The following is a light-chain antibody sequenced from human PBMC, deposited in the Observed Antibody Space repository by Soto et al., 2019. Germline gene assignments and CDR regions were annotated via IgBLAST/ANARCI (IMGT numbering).Light chain of an antibody. CDR1: SSNIGAGYH. CDR2: ANS. Sequence: QAVVTQPPSVSGAPGQRVTISCTGSSSNIGAGYHVHWYQQHPVTAPKLVIYANSNRPSGVPDRFSGSKSGTSASLAITGLQAEDEADYYCQSYDSSLSGYVFGTGTQLTVL. J-gene: IGLJ1*01. V-gene: IGLV1-40*01. CDR3: QSYDSSLSGYV.